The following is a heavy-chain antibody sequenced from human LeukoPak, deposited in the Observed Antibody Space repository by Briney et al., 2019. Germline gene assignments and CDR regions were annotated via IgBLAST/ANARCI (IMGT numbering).Heavy chain of an antibody. CDR1: GGSFSGYY. Sequence: SETLSLTCAVYGGSFSGYYWSWIRQPPGKGLEWIGEINHSGSTNYNPSLKSRATISVDTSKNQFSLKLSSVTAADTAVYYCARARIAARPAGGYYYYMVVWGKGTTVTVSS. V-gene: IGHV4-34*01. D-gene: IGHD6-6*01. J-gene: IGHJ6*03. CDR2: INHSGST. CDR3: ARARIAARPAGGYYYYMVV.